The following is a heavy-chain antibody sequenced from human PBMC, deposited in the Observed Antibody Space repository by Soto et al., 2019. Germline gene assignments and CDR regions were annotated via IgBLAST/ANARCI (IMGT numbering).Heavy chain of an antibody. CDR2: VNNDGSGT. CDR1: GFTFSNYC. V-gene: IGHV3-74*01. D-gene: IGHD6-19*01. Sequence: LVESGGDLVQPGGSLRLSCRASGFTFSNYCMHWVRQAPGKGLVWVLRVNNDGSGTIYADSVKGRFTVSRDNAQNTLFMQLSGLRVDDSAMYYCVRGSSGHAFCLWGQGNTVNVSS. CDR3: VRGSSGHAFCL. J-gene: IGHJ6*01.